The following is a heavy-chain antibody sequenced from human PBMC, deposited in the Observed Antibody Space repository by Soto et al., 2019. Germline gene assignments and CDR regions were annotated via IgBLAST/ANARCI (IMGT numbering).Heavy chain of an antibody. CDR3: ARDKEGYCSGGSCYSRYAFDI. Sequence: QVQLQESGPGLVKPSGTLSLTCAVSSGSISSSNWWSWVRQPPGKGREGIGEIYHSGSTNYNPSLKSRVTISVDKSKNQISLKLSSVTAADTAVYYCARDKEGYCSGGSCYSRYAFDIWGQGTMVTVSS. V-gene: IGHV4-4*02. D-gene: IGHD2-15*01. J-gene: IGHJ3*02. CDR1: SGSISSSNW. CDR2: IYHSGST.